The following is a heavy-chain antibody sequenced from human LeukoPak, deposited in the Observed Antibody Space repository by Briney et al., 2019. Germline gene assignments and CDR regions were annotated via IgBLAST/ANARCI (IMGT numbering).Heavy chain of an antibody. CDR3: AKGGYCGSTSCYGAFDI. V-gene: IGHV3-23*01. D-gene: IGHD2-2*01. J-gene: IGHJ3*02. Sequence: GGSLRLSCAASGFTFSSYAMSWVRQAPGKGLEWVSAISGSGGSTYYADSVKGRFTISRDNSKNTLYLQMNSLRAEDTAVYYCAKGGYCGSTSCYGAFDIWGQGTMVTVSS. CDR1: GFTFSSYA. CDR2: ISGSGGST.